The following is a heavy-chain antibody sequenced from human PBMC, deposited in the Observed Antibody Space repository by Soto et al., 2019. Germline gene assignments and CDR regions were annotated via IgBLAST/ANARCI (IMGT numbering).Heavy chain of an antibody. J-gene: IGHJ6*02. CDR2: IYPDDSDT. Sequence: GESLKISCKGSGYSFTSNWIAWVRQMPGKGLEWIGIIYPDDSDTRYSPSFHGQVTMSVDKSLSTAYLQWSSLKASDSAVYYCARHGSLWVGEVLFGWCGGMDVWGQGTKVTVSS. CDR1: GYSFTSNW. V-gene: IGHV5-51*01. D-gene: IGHD3-10*01. CDR3: ARHGSLWVGEVLFGWCGGMDV.